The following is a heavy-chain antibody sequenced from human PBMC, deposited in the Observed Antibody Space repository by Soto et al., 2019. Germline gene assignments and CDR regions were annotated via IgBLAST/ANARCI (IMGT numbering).Heavy chain of an antibody. CDR2: INHSGST. Sequence: PSETLSLTCAVYGGSFSGYYWSWIRQPPGKGLEWIGEINHSGSTNYNPSLKSRVTISVDKSNNQFSLKLTSVTAADTAVYYCSRDALGGVVDLWGRGTLVTVSS. CDR3: SRDALGGVVDL. D-gene: IGHD3-16*01. CDR1: GGSFSGYY. J-gene: IGHJ2*01. V-gene: IGHV4-34*01.